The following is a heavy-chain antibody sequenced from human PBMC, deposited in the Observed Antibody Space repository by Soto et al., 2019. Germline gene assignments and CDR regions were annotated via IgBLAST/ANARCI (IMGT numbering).Heavy chain of an antibody. CDR3: AKRSQSRIATAYNIDY. J-gene: IGHJ4*02. CDR1: GFTIGGDA. V-gene: IGHV3-43D*04. D-gene: IGHD6-13*01. Sequence: WGTLSLSCAASGFTIGGDAMHWVRQAQRKGMERVSLISWDGAGTYYADSVKGRFSISRENSKNSLYLQMTSLRAEDTALYYCAKRSQSRIATAYNIDYWGQGTLVTVSS. CDR2: ISWDGAGT.